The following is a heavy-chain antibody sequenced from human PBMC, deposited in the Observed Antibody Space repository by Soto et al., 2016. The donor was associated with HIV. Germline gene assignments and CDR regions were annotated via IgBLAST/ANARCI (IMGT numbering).Heavy chain of an antibody. Sequence: QVQLVQSAPGVREPGDSVTVSCKGSGYTFNHYGISWMRQAPGQGLEWMGWIDPNSGDTNYAQKFQGRVTMTRDTSISTAYMEMSRLRSDDTAVYYCAREDYYGSGIDAFDIWAKGQWSPSLQ. CDR3: AREDYYGSGIDAFDI. CDR1: GYTFNHYG. D-gene: IGHD3-10*01. CDR2: IDPNSGDT. J-gene: IGHJ3*02. V-gene: IGHV1-2*02.